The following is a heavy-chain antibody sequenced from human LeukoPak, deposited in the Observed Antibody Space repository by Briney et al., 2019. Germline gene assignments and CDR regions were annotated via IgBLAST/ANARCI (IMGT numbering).Heavy chain of an antibody. CDR1: GGTFSSYA. Sequence: ASVKVSCKASGGTFSSYAISWVRQAPGQGLEWMGGIIPIFGTANYAQKFQGRVTITADKSTSTAYMELSSLRSEDTAVYYCARERSSGWYYLGNWFDPWGQGTLVTVSS. D-gene: IGHD6-19*01. V-gene: IGHV1-69*06. CDR3: ARERSSGWYYLGNWFDP. J-gene: IGHJ5*02. CDR2: IIPIFGTA.